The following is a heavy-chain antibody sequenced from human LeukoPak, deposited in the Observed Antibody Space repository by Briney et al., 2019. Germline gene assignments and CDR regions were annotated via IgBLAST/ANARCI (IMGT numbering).Heavy chain of an antibody. V-gene: IGHV4-39*01. CDR2: IYYTGST. J-gene: IGHJ4*02. CDR1: GGSISSSSFH. D-gene: IGHD3-10*02. Sequence: PSETLSLTCTVSGGSISSSSFHWGWIRQPAGKGMEWIGTIYYTGSTYYNPSLKSRVTIFVDTSKNQFSLKLSSVTAADTAVYYCARHLFYVRNFDYWGRGTLVTVSS. CDR3: ARHLFYVRNFDY.